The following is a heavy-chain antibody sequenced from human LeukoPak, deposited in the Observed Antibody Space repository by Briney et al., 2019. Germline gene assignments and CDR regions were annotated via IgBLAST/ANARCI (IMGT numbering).Heavy chain of an antibody. J-gene: IGHJ4*02. Sequence: SETLSLTCIVSGGSISSSSYYWGWIRQPPGKGLEWIGSIYYSGITYYNPSLKSRVTISVDTSKNQFSLKLSSVTAADTAVYYCARHVPSAAGTPYFDYWGQGTLVTVSS. D-gene: IGHD6-13*01. CDR1: GGSISSSSYY. CDR2: IYYSGIT. CDR3: ARHVPSAAGTPYFDY. V-gene: IGHV4-39*01.